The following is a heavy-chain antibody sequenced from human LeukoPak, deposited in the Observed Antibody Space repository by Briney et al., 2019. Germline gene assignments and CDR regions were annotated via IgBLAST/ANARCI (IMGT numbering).Heavy chain of an antibody. CDR2: ISSSGSTI. Sequence: PGGSLRLSCAASGFTFSSYEMNWVRQVPGKGLEWVSYISSSGSTIYYADSVKGRFTISRDNAKNSLYLQMLCRSDEDEAFRHGGRYRSDLVPSINGGQGTLVTVSS. V-gene: IGHV3-48*03. D-gene: IGHD2-2*01. J-gene: IGHJ4*02. CDR3: GRYRSDLVPSIN. CDR1: GFTFSSYE.